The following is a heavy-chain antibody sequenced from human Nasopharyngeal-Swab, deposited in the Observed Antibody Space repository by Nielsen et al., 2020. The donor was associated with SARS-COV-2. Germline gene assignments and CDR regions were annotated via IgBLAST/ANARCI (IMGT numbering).Heavy chain of an antibody. J-gene: IGHJ6*02. Sequence: GEALKISCAASGFTLSIYAMTWVRQAPGKGLEWVSIISGSGDTTYYADSVNDRFTISRDNSKNTLYLQMNSLRVEDTALYYCAKAPYLRGLDVWGQGTTVTVSS. V-gene: IGHV3-23*01. CDR1: GFTLSIYA. CDR3: AKAPYLRGLDV. D-gene: IGHD2-21*01. CDR2: ISGSGDTT.